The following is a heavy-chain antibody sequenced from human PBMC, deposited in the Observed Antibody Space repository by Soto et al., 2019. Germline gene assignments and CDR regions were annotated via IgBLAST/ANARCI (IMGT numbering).Heavy chain of an antibody. CDR2: ISAYNGNT. D-gene: IGHD5-12*01. CDR1: GYTFTSYG. J-gene: IGHJ6*03. CDR3: ARESGYDSSRYYYYYMDV. Sequence: GASVKVSCKASGYTFTSYGISWVRQAPGQGLEWMGWISAYNGNTNYAQKLQGRVTMTTDTSTSTAYMELRSLRSDDTAVYYCARESGYDSSRYYYYYMDVWGKGTTVTVSS. V-gene: IGHV1-18*01.